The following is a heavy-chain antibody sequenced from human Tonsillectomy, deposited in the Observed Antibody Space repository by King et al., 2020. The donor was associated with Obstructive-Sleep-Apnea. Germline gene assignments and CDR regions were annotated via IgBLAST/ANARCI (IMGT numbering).Heavy chain of an antibody. V-gene: IGHV3-30*04. D-gene: IGHD3-10*01. CDR3: ARDYDYGSGRTYGMDV. J-gene: IGHJ6*02. CDR1: GFTFRNYA. Sequence: VQLVESGGGVVQPGKSLRLSCAASGFTFRNYAMHWVRQAPGKGLEWVAVILYDGTNKYYADSVKGRFTISRDNSKNMLYLEVNSLRAEDTAVYYCARDYDYGSGRTYGMDVWGQGTAVTVSS. CDR2: ILYDGTNK.